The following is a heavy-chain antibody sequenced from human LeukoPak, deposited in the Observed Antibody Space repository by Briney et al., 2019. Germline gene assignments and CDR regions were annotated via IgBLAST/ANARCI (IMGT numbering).Heavy chain of an antibody. Sequence: SETLSLTCTVSGGSISSYYWSWIRQPPGKGLEWIGYIYYSGSTNYNPSLKSRVTISVDTSKNQFSLKLSSVTAADTAVYYCASETFEQGYFDYWGQGTLVTVSS. CDR3: ASETFEQGYFDY. CDR2: IYYSGST. V-gene: IGHV4-59*01. D-gene: IGHD1/OR15-1a*01. J-gene: IGHJ4*02. CDR1: GGSISSYY.